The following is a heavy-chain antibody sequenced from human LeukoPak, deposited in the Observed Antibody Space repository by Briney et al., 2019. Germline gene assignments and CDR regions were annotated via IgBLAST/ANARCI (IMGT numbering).Heavy chain of an antibody. D-gene: IGHD3-10*01. CDR1: GFTFSNYE. CDR2: ISGSGSAI. J-gene: IGHJ6*03. V-gene: IGHV3-48*03. Sequence: QPGESLRLSCAASGFTFSNYEMNWVRQAPGKGLEWVSYISGSGSAIYYADSVKGRFTISRDNAKNSLYLQMNSLRAEDTAVYYCARDGYHYYGSGTYFGYYYMDVWGKGTTVTISS. CDR3: ARDGYHYYGSGTYFGYYYMDV.